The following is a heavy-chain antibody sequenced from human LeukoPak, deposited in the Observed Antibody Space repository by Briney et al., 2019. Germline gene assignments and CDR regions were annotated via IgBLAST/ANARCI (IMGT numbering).Heavy chain of an antibody. CDR1: GGSISSYY. V-gene: IGHV4-59*01. CDR2: IYYSGST. Sequence: SETLSLTCTVSGGSISSYYWSWIRQPPGKGLEWIGYIYYSGSTNYNPSLKSRVTISVDTSKNQFSLRQSSVTAADSAVYYCARTPPGGQSFDGRVLDYWGRGILVTVSS. J-gene: IGHJ4*02. D-gene: IGHD3-9*01. CDR3: ARTPPGGQSFDGRVLDY.